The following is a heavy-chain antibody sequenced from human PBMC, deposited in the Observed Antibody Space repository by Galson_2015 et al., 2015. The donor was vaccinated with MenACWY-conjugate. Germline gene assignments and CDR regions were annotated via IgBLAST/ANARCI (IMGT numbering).Heavy chain of an antibody. CDR3: ARDRGLEWLPSNWFDP. J-gene: IGHJ5*02. CDR2: IWSAGHTK. V-gene: IGHV3-33*01. Sequence: SLRLSCAASGFTLSSYSMHWVRQSPGTGLDWVALIWSAGHTKSCADSVRGRFTISRDNSKNTLYLQMNNLRADDTAMYYCARDRGLEWLPSNWFDPWGQGTLVTVSS. D-gene: IGHD3-3*01. CDR1: GFTLSSYS.